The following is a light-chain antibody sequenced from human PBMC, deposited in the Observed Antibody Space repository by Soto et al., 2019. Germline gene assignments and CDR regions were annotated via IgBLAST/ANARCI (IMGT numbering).Light chain of an antibody. J-gene: IGKJ2*01. V-gene: IGKV3-20*01. CDR1: ESVRNNS. CDR3: HHYGYGADT. CDR2: GAS. Sequence: LILTQSPGTLLSPGERATLSCRASESVRNNSLAWYQQHPGQAPRLLIFGASSRATGIPDRFTGTGSGADFSLTNSRLEPDDSAVYFCHHYGYGADTFGQGTKLEIK.